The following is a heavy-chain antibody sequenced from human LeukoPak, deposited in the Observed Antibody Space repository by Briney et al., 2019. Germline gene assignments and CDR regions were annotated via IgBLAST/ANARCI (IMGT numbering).Heavy chain of an antibody. J-gene: IGHJ4*02. CDR3: ARDRYYYDSSGYYYVGYFDY. V-gene: IGHV3-30-3*01. D-gene: IGHD3-22*01. CDR1: GFTFCSYA. Sequence: GRSLRLSCAASGFTFCSYAMHWVRQAPGKGLEWVAVISYDGSNKYYADSVKGRFTISRDNSKNTLYLQMNSLRAEDTAVYYCARDRYYYDSSGYYYVGYFDYWGQGTLVTVSS. CDR2: ISYDGSNK.